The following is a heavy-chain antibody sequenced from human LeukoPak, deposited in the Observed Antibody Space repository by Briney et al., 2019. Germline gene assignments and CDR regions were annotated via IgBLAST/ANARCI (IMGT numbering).Heavy chain of an antibody. J-gene: IGHJ4*02. CDR2: INPNSGGT. D-gene: IGHD3-10*01. CDR3: ARDYYGGHNLYNFDF. V-gene: IGHV1-2*02. CDR1: GYTFTGYY. Sequence: ASVKVSCKASGYTFTGYYMHWVRQAPGQGLEWMGWINPNSGGTNYAQKFQGRVTMTRDTSTNTVYTELSSLRPNDTAVYYCARDYYGGHNLYNFDFWGQGTRVIVSS.